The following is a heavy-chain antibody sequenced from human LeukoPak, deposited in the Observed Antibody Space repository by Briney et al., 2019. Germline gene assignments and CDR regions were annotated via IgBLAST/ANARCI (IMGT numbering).Heavy chain of an antibody. Sequence: SETLSLTCTVSGDSISTYYWSWIRQPPGKGLEWIGYIYYRVTSDYYPSLKSRVTMSVDMSTRQISLKLSSVTAADTAVYYCARAVGGDGSGSLWGPGTLVTVSS. J-gene: IGHJ4*02. CDR1: GDSISTYY. D-gene: IGHD3-10*01. V-gene: IGHV4-59*01. CDR3: ARAVGGDGSGSL. CDR2: IYYRVTS.